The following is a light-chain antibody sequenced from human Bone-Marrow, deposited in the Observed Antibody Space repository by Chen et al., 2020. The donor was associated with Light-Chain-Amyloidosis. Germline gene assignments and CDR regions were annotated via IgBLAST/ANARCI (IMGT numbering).Light chain of an antibody. Sequence: SYVLTQPSSVSVAPGQTATIACGGNNIGSTSVHWYQQTPGQAPLLVVYDDSDRPSGIPELLSTSNSWNTATLTISRVEAGDEAGYYCQVWDRSSDRPVFGGGTKLTVL. CDR3: QVWDRSSDRPV. CDR1: NIGSTS. J-gene: IGLJ3*02. CDR2: DDS. V-gene: IGLV3-21*02.